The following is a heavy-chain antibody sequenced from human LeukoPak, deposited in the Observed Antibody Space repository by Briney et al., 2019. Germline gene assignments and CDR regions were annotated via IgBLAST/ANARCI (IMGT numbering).Heavy chain of an antibody. Sequence: SVKVSCKVSGGTFSSYAISWVRQAPGQGVEWMGGIIPIFGTANYAQKFQGRVTITADESTSTAYMELSSLRSEDTAVYYCARHYDILTGYDYYYMDVWGKGTTVTISS. J-gene: IGHJ6*03. CDR2: IIPIFGTA. V-gene: IGHV1-69*13. D-gene: IGHD3-9*01. CDR3: ARHYDILTGYDYYYMDV. CDR1: GGTFSSYA.